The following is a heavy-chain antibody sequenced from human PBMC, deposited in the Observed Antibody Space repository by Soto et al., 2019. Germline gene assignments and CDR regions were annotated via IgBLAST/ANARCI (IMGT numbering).Heavy chain of an antibody. CDR3: ARGLRTFDP. J-gene: IGHJ5*02. CDR2: ISSSSSYI. Sequence: AGGSLRLSCAASGFTFSNDWMSWVRQAPGKGLEWVSSISSSSSYIYYADSVKGRFTITRDNAKNTLYLQMNSLRVDYTAVYYCARGLRTFDPWGQGTLVTVSS. V-gene: IGHV3-21*01. CDR1: GFTFSNDW.